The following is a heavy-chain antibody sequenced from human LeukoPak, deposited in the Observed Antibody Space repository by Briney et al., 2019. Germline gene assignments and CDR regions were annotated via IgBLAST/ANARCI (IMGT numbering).Heavy chain of an antibody. CDR2: IYYSGST. V-gene: IGHV4-59*01. D-gene: IGHD6-13*01. CDR3: ARVGSSSWYGDNWFDP. J-gene: IGHJ5*02. Sequence: PSETLSLTCTVSGGSISSYYWSWIRQPPGKGLEWIGYIYYSGSTNYNPSLKGRVTISVDTSKNQFSLKLSSVTAADTAVYYCARVGSSSWYGDNWFDPWGQGTLVTVSS. CDR1: GGSISSYY.